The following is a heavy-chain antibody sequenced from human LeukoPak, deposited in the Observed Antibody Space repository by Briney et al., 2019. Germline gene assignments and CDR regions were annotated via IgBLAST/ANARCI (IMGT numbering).Heavy chain of an antibody. CDR1: GFTFSDYY. Sequence: GGSLRLSCAASGFTFSDYYMSWIRQAPGKGLEWVSFINSGGSSIYYVDSVKGRFTISRDNAKNSLYLQMSSLRAEDTAVYYCASNLAANYHFYYGIDVWGQGTTVAVSS. CDR2: INSGGSSI. J-gene: IGHJ6*02. V-gene: IGHV3-11*01. D-gene: IGHD1-26*01. CDR3: ASNLAANYHFYYGIDV.